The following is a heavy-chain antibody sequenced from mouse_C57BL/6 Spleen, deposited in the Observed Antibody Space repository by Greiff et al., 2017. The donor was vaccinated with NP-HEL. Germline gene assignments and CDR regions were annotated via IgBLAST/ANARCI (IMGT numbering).Heavy chain of an antibody. CDR3: ARHEKANWDSWYFDV. Sequence: QVQLKESGAELVKPGASVKLSCKASGYTFTEYTIHWVKQRPGQGLEWIGWFYPGSGSIKYNEKFKDKATLTADKSYSTVYMALSRLTSEDSAVYFCARHEKANWDSWYFDVWGTGTTVTVSS. D-gene: IGHD4-1*01. CDR1: GYTFTEYT. V-gene: IGHV1-62-2*01. CDR2: FYPGSGSI. J-gene: IGHJ1*03.